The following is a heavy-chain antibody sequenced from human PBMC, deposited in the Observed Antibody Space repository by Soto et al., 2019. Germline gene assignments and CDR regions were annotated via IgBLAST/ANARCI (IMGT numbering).Heavy chain of an antibody. V-gene: IGHV1-2*02. Sequence: ASVKVSCKASGYTFTGYYMHWVRQAPGQGLEWMGWINPNSGGTNYAQKFQGRVTMTRDTSISTAYMELSRLRSDDTAVYYCARYLRGHVRWFDPWGQGTRVTVSS. CDR2: INPNSGGT. CDR3: ARYLRGHVRWFDP. D-gene: IGHD4-17*01. CDR1: GYTFTGYY. J-gene: IGHJ5*02.